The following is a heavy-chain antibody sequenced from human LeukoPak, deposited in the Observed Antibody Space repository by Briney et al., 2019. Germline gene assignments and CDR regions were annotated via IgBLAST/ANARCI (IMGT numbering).Heavy chain of an antibody. CDR1: GGTFSSYA. D-gene: IGHD1-26*01. Sequence: ASVKVSCKASGGTFSSYAISWVRQAPGQGLEWMGWIDPNINGATYAQKFQGRVTMTRDTSISTAYMELSSLTSDDTAVYYCARESGSFDYWGQGTLVTVSS. J-gene: IGHJ4*02. CDR2: IDPNINGA. CDR3: ARESGSFDY. V-gene: IGHV1-2*02.